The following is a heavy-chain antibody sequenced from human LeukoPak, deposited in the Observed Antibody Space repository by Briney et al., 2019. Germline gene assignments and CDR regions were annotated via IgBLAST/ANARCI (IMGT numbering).Heavy chain of an antibody. Sequence: SVKVSCKASGGTLSSYAISWVRQAPGQGLEWMGRIIPIFGTANYAQKFQGRVTITTDESTSTAYMELSSLRSEDTAVYNCAREWELLNGGLYYWGHGTLVTVSS. D-gene: IGHD2-15*01. J-gene: IGHJ4*03. CDR3: AREWELLNGGLYY. CDR1: GGTLSSYA. V-gene: IGHV1-69*05. CDR2: IIPIFGTA.